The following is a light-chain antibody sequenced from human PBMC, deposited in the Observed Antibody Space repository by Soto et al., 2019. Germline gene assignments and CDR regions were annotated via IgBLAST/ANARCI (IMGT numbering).Light chain of an antibody. CDR3: QQLINYPFT. CDR1: QGVSRY. Sequence: DIQLTQSPSFLSASVGDRVAITCRASQGVSRYVAWYQQKPGKPPELLIYAASTLQSGVPPRFSGSASGTEFTLTIDSLQPEDFATYYCQQLINYPFTFGGGTKVDIK. CDR2: AAS. V-gene: IGKV1-9*01. J-gene: IGKJ4*01.